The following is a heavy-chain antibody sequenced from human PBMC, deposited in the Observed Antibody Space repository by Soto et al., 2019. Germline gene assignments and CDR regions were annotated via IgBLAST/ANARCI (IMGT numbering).Heavy chain of an antibody. CDR3: ARGINYYDSSGDSWFDP. J-gene: IGHJ5*02. CDR2: IYYSGST. V-gene: IGHV4-31*03. CDR1: GGSISSGGYY. D-gene: IGHD3-22*01. Sequence: SETLSLTCTVSGGSISSGGYYWSWIRQHPGKGLEWIGYIYYSGSTYYNPSLKSRVTISVDRSKNQFSLKLSSVTAEDTAVYYCARGINYYDSSGDSWFDPWGQGTLVTVSS.